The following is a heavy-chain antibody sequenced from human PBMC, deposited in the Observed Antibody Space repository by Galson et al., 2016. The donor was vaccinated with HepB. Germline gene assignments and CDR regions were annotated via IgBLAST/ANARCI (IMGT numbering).Heavy chain of an antibody. CDR2: IHDDGST. D-gene: IGHD3-10*01. CDR1: GFSVSNNY. V-gene: IGHV3-53*01. CDR3: ARASGIRGIKGAMDV. Sequence: SLRLSCAASGFSVSNNYMSWVRQAPGKGLECVSVIHDDGSTNYADSVMGRFTISRDNSKNTLYLEMNSLRAEDGAVYYCARASGIRGIKGAMDVWGQGTTVSVSS. J-gene: IGHJ6*02.